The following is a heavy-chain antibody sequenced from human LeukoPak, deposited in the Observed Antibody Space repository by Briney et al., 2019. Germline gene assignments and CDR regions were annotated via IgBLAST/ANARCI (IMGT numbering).Heavy chain of an antibody. J-gene: IGHJ4*02. D-gene: IGHD4-17*01. V-gene: IGHV4-38-2*01. CDR1: GYSISSGYY. CDR3: ASLYGDYLDY. CDR2: IYHSGST. Sequence: SETLSLTCAVSGYSISSGYYWGWIRQPPGKGLEWIGSIYHSGSTYYNPSLKSRVTISVDTSKNQFSLKLSSVTAADTAVYYCASLYGDYLDYWGQGTLVTASS.